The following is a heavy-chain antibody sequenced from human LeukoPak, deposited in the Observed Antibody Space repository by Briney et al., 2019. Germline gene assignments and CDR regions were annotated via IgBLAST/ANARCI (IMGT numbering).Heavy chain of an antibody. CDR3: AKSDCSSASCYTIDY. CDR1: GFTFSSYA. D-gene: IGHD2-2*02. J-gene: IGHJ4*02. CDR2: ISDSGESP. V-gene: IGHV3-23*01. Sequence: PGGSLRLSCAASGFTFSSYAMSWVRQAPGKGLEWLSLISDSGESPSDADSGKGRFTISRDNSKSTVFLQMNSLRVEDTAVYYCAKSDCSSASCYTIDYWGQGTLVTVSS.